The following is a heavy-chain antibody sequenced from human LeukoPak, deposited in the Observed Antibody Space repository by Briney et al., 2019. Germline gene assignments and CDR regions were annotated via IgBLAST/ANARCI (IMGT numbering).Heavy chain of an antibody. J-gene: IGHJ4*02. D-gene: IGHD3-3*01. CDR2: IYFSGST. V-gene: IGHV4-39*07. CDR1: GGSIRTTSYY. CDR3: ARGGTFWDS. Sequence: PSETLPLTYTVSGGSIRTTSYYWGWIRQSPGREPEWIGTIYFSGSTYYNPSLESRVTISVDTSNNQFSLKLNSVTAADTAVYYCARGGTFWDSWGQGTLVTVSS.